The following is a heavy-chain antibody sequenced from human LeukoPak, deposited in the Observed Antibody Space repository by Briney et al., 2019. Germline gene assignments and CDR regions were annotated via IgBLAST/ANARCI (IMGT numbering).Heavy chain of an antibody. D-gene: IGHD3-10*01. J-gene: IGHJ4*02. CDR2: INHSGST. CDR3: ASLPQISGSLFDY. V-gene: IGHV4-34*01. Sequence: SETLSLTCAVYGGSFSGYYWSWIRQPPGKGLEWIGEINHSGSTNYNPSLKSRVTISVDTSKNQFSLKLSSVTAADTAVYYCASLPQISGSLFDYWGQGTLVTVSS. CDR1: GGSFSGYY.